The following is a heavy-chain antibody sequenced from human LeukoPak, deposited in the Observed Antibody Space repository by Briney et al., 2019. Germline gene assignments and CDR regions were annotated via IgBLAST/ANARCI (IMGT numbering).Heavy chain of an antibody. CDR1: GGTFSSYA. V-gene: IGHV1-69*13. CDR3: AVRGGSYYYYGMDV. Sequence: SVKVSCKASGGTFSSYAISWVRQAPGQGLEWMGGIIPIFGTANYAQKFQGRVTITADESTNTAYMELSSLRSEDTAVYCCAVRGGSYYYYGMDVWGQGTTVTVSS. J-gene: IGHJ6*02. CDR2: IIPIFGTA. D-gene: IGHD3-16*01.